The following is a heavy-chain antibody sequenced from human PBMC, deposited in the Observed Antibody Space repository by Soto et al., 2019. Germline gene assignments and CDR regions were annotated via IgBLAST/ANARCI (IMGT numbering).Heavy chain of an antibody. CDR2: ISGTGDTT. CDR3: AIGGGQIYYSGMDV. CDR1: GFFLSNYY. Sequence: QVQLVESGGGLVRLEGPLKLSWEASGFFLSNYYRIWIRQAPGRGLETLCYISGTGDTTSYADSVKGRFTISRDNAKNSLFLHLNSLSAGDTAVYYCAIGGGQIYYSGMDVWGQGTTVTVSS. V-gene: IGHV3-11*01. J-gene: IGHJ6*02. D-gene: IGHD3-3*01.